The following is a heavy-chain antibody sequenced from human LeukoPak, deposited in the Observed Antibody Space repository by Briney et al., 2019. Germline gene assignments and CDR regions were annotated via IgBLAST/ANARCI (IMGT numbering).Heavy chain of an antibody. CDR1: GFTFSSYE. CDR3: ARVGAAADVDY. V-gene: IGHV3-48*03. J-gene: IGHJ4*02. Sequence: GGSLRLSCAASGFTFSSYEMNWVRQAPGKGLEWVSYISSSSSTIYYADSVKGRFTISRDNAKNSLYLQMNSLGAEDTAVYYCARVGAAADVDYWGQGTLVTVSS. D-gene: IGHD6-13*01. CDR2: ISSSSSTI.